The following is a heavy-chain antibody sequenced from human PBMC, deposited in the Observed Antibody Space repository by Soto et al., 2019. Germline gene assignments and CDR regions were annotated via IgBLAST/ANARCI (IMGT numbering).Heavy chain of an antibody. V-gene: IGHV6-1*01. Sequence: LSLTFAISGDSVSSNSAAWNWIRQSPSRGLEWLGRTYYRSKWYYGYAVSVKSRITIKPDTSKNQFSLQLNSVTPEDTAVYYCARIHSSSSSDMDVWGQGTTVTVSS. CDR2: TYYRSKWYY. J-gene: IGHJ6*02. D-gene: IGHD6-6*01. CDR3: ARIHSSSSSDMDV. CDR1: GDSVSSNSAA.